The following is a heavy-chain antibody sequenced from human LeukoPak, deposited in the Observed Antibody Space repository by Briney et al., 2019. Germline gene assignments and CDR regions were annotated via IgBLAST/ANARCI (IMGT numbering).Heavy chain of an antibody. CDR3: ARSPHILTGENFDY. V-gene: IGHV1-2*02. J-gene: IGHJ4*02. CDR1: GYSFTAYY. D-gene: IGHD3-9*01. Sequence: VASVKVSCTASGYSFTAYYMHWVRQAPGQGLEWMGWINPNSGGTNYAQKFQGRVTMTRDTSITTAYMEMSRLISDDTALYYCARSPHILTGENFDYWGQGTLVTVSS. CDR2: INPNSGGT.